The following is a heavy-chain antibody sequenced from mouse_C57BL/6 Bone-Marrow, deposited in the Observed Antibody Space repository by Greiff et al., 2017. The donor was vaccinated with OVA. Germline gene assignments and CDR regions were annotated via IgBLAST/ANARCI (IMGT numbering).Heavy chain of an antibody. D-gene: IGHD1-1*01. Sequence: VQLKESGAELVKPGASVKLSCTASGFNINDYYMHWVKQRTEQGLEWIGRIDPEDGETKYAPKFQGKATITADTSSNTAYLQLISLTSEDTAVYYWAVITTVVRYFEVWGTGTTVTVAS. CDR2: IDPEDGET. CDR1: GFNINDYY. J-gene: IGHJ1*03. CDR3: AVITTVVRYFEV. V-gene: IGHV14-2*01.